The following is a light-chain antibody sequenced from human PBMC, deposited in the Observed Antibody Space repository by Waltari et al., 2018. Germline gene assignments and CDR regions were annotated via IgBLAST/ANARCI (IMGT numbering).Light chain of an antibody. J-gene: IGKJ1*01. Sequence: EIVLTQSPGTLCLSPGARATPSCRASQSVSRTLAWYQQKPGQAPRLLIYDASTRATGIPDRFSGSGSGTDFSLTISRLEPEDFAVYYCQKYGTLPATFGQGTKVEIK. V-gene: IGKV3-20*01. CDR1: QSVSRT. CDR2: DAS. CDR3: QKYGTLPAT.